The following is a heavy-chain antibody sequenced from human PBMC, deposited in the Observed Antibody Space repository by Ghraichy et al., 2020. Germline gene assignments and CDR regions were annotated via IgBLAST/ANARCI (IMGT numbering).Heavy chain of an antibody. Sequence: GESLNISCAGSGFTFSNFAMDWVRQAPGKGLEWVSAISGSGNDTFYADSVKGRFTISRDNSKNMLYLQMNSLRAEDTAVYYCAKDVGRGGGSCFHHWGQGTLVTVSS. CDR3: AKDVGRGGGSCFHH. J-gene: IGHJ1*01. CDR1: GFTFSNFA. D-gene: IGHD2-15*01. CDR2: ISGSGNDT. V-gene: IGHV3-23*01.